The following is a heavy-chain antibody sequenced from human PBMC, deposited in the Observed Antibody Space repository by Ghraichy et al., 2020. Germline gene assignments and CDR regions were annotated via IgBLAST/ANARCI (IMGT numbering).Heavy chain of an antibody. CDR2: IYSGGST. J-gene: IGHJ3*02. CDR1: GFTVSSNY. CDR3: ARDRWFGEPQDAFDI. Sequence: SLRLSCAASGFTVSSNYMSWVRQAPGKGLEWVSVIYSGGSTYYADSVKGRFTISRDNSKNTLYLQMNSLRAEDTAVYYCARDRWFGEPQDAFDIWGQGTMVTVSS. D-gene: IGHD3-10*01. V-gene: IGHV3-66*02.